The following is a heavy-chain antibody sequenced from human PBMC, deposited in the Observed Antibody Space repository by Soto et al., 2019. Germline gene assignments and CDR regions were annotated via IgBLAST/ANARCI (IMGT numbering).Heavy chain of an antibody. CDR2: FDPEDGET. CDR3: GVRSGWSWFDP. J-gene: IGHJ5*02. D-gene: IGHD2-8*01. Sequence: GASVKVSCKVSGYTLTELSMHWVRQAPGKGLEWMGGFDPEDGETIYAQKFQGRVTMTEDTSTDTAYMELGSLRSEDTAVYYCGVRSGWSWFDPWGQGTLVPVSS. CDR1: GYTLTELS. V-gene: IGHV1-24*01.